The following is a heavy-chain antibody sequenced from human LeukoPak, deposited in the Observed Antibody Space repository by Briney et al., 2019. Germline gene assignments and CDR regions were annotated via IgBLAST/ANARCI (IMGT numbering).Heavy chain of an antibody. D-gene: IGHD1-26*01. CDR2: IYYSGST. J-gene: IGHJ3*02. V-gene: IGHV4-31*03. CDR3: AKTSGTYPNYAFDI. CDR1: GGSISSGGYY. Sequence: SETLSLTCTVSGGSISSGGYYWSWIRQHPGKGLEWIGYIYYSGSTYYNPSLKSRVTISVDTSKNQFSLKLSSVTAADTAVYYCAKTSGTYPNYAFDIWGQGTLVTVSS.